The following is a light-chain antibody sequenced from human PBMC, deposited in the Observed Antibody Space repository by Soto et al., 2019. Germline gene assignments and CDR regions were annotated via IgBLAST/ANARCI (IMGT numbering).Light chain of an antibody. J-gene: IGKJ3*01. CDR3: QQYGGSPFT. CDR1: QSVSVNS. V-gene: IGKV3-20*01. CDR2: AAS. Sequence: EIVLTQSPATLSLSPGERATLSCRASQSVSVNSLAWYQQKGGQAPRLLIYAASTRATGVADRFSGTGSGTDFALTISRLETDDSAVYYCQQYGGSPFTFGPGTKVDIK.